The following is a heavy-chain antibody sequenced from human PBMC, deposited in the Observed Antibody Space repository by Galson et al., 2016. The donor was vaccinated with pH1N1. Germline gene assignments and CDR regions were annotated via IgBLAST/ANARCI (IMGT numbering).Heavy chain of an antibody. CDR3: ARRYYFDY. V-gene: IGHV1-46*01. J-gene: IGHJ4*02. Sequence: SVKVSCKASGYSVTRYYMHWVRQAPGQGLEWMGIIDPSAGTTTYSQKFQGRISLTRDTSTNSVHMDLNTLRPDDSAIYFCARRYYFDYWGQGTLVTVSS. CDR2: IDPSAGTT. CDR1: GYSVTRYY.